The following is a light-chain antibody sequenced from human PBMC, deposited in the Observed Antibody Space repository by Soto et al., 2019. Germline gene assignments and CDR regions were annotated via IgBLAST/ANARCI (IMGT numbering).Light chain of an antibody. Sequence: DIQMTQSPSTLSASVGDRVTITCRASQSITIWLAWYQQKPGKAPKLLIFDASSLESGVPSRFSGSGSGTEFTLTISRLQPDDFETYYCQHYNSYSCTFGQGTKVEIK. CDR2: DAS. CDR3: QHYNSYSCT. V-gene: IGKV1-5*01. J-gene: IGKJ1*01. CDR1: QSITIW.